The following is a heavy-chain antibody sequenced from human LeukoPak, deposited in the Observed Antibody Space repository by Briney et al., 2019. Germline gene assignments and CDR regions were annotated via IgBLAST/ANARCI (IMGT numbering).Heavy chain of an antibody. CDR3: ERDSRYDYYDMDV. D-gene: IGHD6-25*01. CDR2: INSDGSST. Sequence: GASLRLSCAASGFTFSSYWMHWVRQAPGKGLVWVSRINSDGSSTSYADSVKGRFTITRDTATNTLYLEMNSLRAEDTAVYYCERDSRYDYYDMDVWGKGATVTVSS. J-gene: IGHJ6*03. CDR1: GFTFSSYW. V-gene: IGHV3-74*01.